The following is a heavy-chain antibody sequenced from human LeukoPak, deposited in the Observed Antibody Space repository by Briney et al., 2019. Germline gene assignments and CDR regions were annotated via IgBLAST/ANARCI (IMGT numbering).Heavy chain of an antibody. V-gene: IGHV3-23*01. J-gene: IGHJ4*02. CDR3: AKRTDSDYGDC. D-gene: IGHD2/OR15-2a*01. CDR1: GFALSSYA. CDR2: ISYIGDKM. Sequence: GGSLRLSCAASGFALSSYAMSWVRQAPGKGLEWVSAISYIGDKMYYADSVKGRFTISRDNSKNTLYLQMDSLRAEDTAVYYCAKRTDSDYGDCWGQGTLVTVSS.